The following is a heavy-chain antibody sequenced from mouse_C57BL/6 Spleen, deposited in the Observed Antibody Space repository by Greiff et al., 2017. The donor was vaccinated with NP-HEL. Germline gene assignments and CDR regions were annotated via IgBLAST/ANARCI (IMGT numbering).Heavy chain of an antibody. CDR3: ARTQLRLRDYAMDY. D-gene: IGHD3-2*02. V-gene: IGHV2-9-1*01. CDR1: GFSLTSYA. Sequence: QVQLQQSGPGLVAPSQSLSITCTVSGFSLTSYAISWVRQPPGKGLEWLGVIWTGGGTNYNSALKSRLSISKDNSKSQVFLKMNSLQTDDTARYYCARTQLRLRDYAMDYWGQGTSVTVSS. CDR2: IWTGGGT. J-gene: IGHJ4*01.